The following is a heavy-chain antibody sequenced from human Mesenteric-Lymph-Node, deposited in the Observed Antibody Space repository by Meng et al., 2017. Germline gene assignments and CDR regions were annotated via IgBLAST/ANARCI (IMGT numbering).Heavy chain of an antibody. Sequence: SETLSLTCTVSGGSISSYYWSWIRQPPGKGLEWIGYIYYSGSTNYNPSLKSRVTISVDTSKNQFSLKLSSVTAADTAVYYCARRGGYGSGSPKYDYWGQGTLVTVSS. J-gene: IGHJ4*02. V-gene: IGHV4-59*12. CDR2: IYYSGST. D-gene: IGHD3-10*01. CDR3: ARRGGYGSGSPKYDY. CDR1: GGSISSYY.